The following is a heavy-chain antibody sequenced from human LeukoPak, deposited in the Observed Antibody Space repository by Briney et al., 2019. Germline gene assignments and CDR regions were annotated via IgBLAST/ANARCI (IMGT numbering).Heavy chain of an antibody. CDR1: GFTFSDHY. V-gene: IGHV3-72*01. J-gene: IGHJ3*02. CDR2: TRNKANSYTT. D-gene: IGHD3-3*01. Sequence: GGSLRLSCAASGFTFSDHYMDWVRQAPGKGLGWVGRTRNKANSYTTEYAASVKGRFTISRDDSKNSLYLQMNSLKTEDTAVYYCARESITIFGVALDAFDIWGQGTMVTVSS. CDR3: ARESITIFGVALDAFDI.